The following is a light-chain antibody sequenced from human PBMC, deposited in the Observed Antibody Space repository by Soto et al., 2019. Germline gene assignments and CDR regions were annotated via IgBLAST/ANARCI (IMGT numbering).Light chain of an antibody. J-gene: IGKJ2*01. CDR1: QSVNIW. V-gene: IGKV1-5*01. Sequence: DIQMTQSPSTLSASVGDRVTITCRASQSVNIWLAWYQQKPGKAPNLLIYDASSLASGAPSRFSGSGSGTEFTLSISSLQPDDFATYHCQQYNGYPGTFGQGTKV. CDR3: QQYNGYPGT. CDR2: DAS.